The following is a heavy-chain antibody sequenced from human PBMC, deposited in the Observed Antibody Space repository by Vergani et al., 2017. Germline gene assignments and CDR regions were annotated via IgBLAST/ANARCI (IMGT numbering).Heavy chain of an antibody. CDR2: ISYDGSNK. CDR3: AQVLYRRTTSLKAFDI. D-gene: IGHD1/OR15-1a*01. V-gene: IGHV3-30-3*01. J-gene: IGHJ3*02. CDR1: GFTSSSYW. Sequence: QLVEPGGGLVPPAASARPSCAASGFTSSSYWMHWVRQAPGKGLEWVAVISYDGSNKYYADSVKGRFTISRDNAKNSLYLQMNSLRAEDTALYYCAQVLYRRTTSLKAFDIWGQGTMVTVSS.